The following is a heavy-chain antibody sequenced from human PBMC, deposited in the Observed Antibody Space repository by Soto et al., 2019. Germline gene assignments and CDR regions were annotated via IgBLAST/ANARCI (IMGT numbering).Heavy chain of an antibody. CDR1: GGSFSGYY. D-gene: IGHD6-19*01. CDR3: ARLGIAVAGTSRVRAFDI. CDR2: INHSGST. V-gene: IGHV4-34*01. Sequence: PSETLSLTCAVYGGSFSGYYWSWIRQPPGKGLEWIGEINHSGSTNYNPSLKSRVTISVDTSKNQFSLKLSSVTAADTAVYYCARLGIAVAGTSRVRAFDIWGQGTMVTVSS. J-gene: IGHJ3*02.